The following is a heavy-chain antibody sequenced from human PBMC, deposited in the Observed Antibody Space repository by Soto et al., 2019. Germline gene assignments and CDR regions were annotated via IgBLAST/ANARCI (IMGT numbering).Heavy chain of an antibody. Sequence: SETLSLTCTVSGGSISSYYWSWVRQPPGKGLEWIGYIYYSGSTNYNPSLKSRVTISVDTSKNQFSLKLSSVTAADTAVYYCASGFDFWSGYSLPYNYWGQGTLVTVSS. D-gene: IGHD3-3*01. CDR2: IYYSGST. V-gene: IGHV4-59*08. CDR3: ASGFDFWSGYSLPYNY. J-gene: IGHJ4*02. CDR1: GGSISSYY.